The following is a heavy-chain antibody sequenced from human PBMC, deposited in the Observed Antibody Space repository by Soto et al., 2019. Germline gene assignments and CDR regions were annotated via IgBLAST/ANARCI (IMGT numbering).Heavy chain of an antibody. J-gene: IGHJ4*02. Sequence: GGSLRLSCAASGFTVSSNYMSWVRQAPGKGLEWVSVIYSGGSTYYADSVKGRFTISRDNSKNTLYLQMNSLRAEDTAVYYCVRDDVEDGYNSQNYRGQGTLVTVSS. CDR3: VRDDVEDGYNSQNY. D-gene: IGHD5-12*01. CDR1: GFTVSSNY. CDR2: IYSGGST. V-gene: IGHV3-66*01.